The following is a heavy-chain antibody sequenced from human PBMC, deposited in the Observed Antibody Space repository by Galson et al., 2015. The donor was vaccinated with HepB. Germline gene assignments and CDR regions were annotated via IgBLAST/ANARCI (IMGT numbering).Heavy chain of an antibody. CDR2: IRFDGIDK. J-gene: IGHJ4*01. Sequence: SLRLSCEASGFTFSTYGMYWVRQAPGSGLEWVAFIRFDGIDKDYADSVKGRFTISRDNSKNTLYLQMNRLTTDDTAIYYCAKDLRSSGWYGGTDYWGQGTLVTVSS. CDR3: AKDLRSSGWYGGTDY. CDR1: GFTFSTYG. D-gene: IGHD6-19*01. V-gene: IGHV3-30*02.